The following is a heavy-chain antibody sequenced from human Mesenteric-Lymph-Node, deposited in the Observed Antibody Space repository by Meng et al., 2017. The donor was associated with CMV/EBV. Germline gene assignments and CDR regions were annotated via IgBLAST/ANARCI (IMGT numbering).Heavy chain of an antibody. Sequence: SGYTLAGLSMHWVRQAPGKGLEWMGGFDPEDGETIYAQKFQGRVTMTEDTSTDTAYMELSSLRSEDTAVYYCATDRMVRGVLDAFDIWGQGTMVTVSS. D-gene: IGHD3-10*01. V-gene: IGHV1-24*01. CDR3: ATDRMVRGVLDAFDI. CDR1: GYTLAGLS. CDR2: FDPEDGET. J-gene: IGHJ3*02.